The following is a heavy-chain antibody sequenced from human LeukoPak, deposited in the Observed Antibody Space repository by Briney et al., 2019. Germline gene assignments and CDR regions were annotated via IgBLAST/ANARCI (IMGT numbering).Heavy chain of an antibody. Sequence: SGGSLRLSCAASGFTFSSYEMNWVRQAPGKGLEWVSYISSSGSTIYYADSVKGRFTISRDNSKNTLYLQMNSLRAEDTAVYYCARDDSGYMDVWGKGTTVTVSS. J-gene: IGHJ6*03. CDR3: ARDDSGYMDV. V-gene: IGHV3-48*03. CDR1: GFTFSSYE. D-gene: IGHD1-26*01. CDR2: ISSSGSTI.